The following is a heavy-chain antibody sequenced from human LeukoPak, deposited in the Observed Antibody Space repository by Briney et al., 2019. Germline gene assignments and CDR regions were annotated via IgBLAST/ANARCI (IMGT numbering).Heavy chain of an antibody. Sequence: KPSETLSLTCTVSGGSISSGGYYWSWIRQHPGKGLEWIGYIYYSGSTYYNPSLKSRATISVDTSKNQFSLKLSSVTAADTAVYYCARASVGATRYFDYWGQGTLVTVSS. CDR2: IYYSGST. V-gene: IGHV4-31*03. CDR3: ARASVGATRYFDY. D-gene: IGHD1-26*01. CDR1: GGSISSGGYY. J-gene: IGHJ4*02.